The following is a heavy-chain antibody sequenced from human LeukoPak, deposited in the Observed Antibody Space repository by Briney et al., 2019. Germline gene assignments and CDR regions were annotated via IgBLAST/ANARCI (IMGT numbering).Heavy chain of an antibody. Sequence: GGSLRVSCAASGFTFSDYYMSWIRQAPGKGLEWVSYISSSCSTIYYADSVKGRFTISRDNAKNSLYLQMNSLRAEDTAVYYCARDRLRIFGVVTYMFDYWGQGTRVTLSS. CDR2: ISSSCSTI. CDR3: ARDRLRIFGVVTYMFDY. V-gene: IGHV3-11*01. D-gene: IGHD3-3*01. CDR1: GFTFSDYY. J-gene: IGHJ4*02.